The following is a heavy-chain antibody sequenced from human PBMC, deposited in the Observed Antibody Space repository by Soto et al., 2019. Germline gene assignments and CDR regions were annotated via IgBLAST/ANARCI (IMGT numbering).Heavy chain of an antibody. CDR1: GFTFSSYA. CDR3: AQLGLMTFSHKHYSNQ. CDR2: ISDRGQSV. Sequence: GGSLRLSCAASGFTFSSYAMSWVRQAPGKGLEWVSSISDRGQSVFFADSVKGRFTISRDNSKNTLYLQLNSLRAEDTAVYYCAQLGLMTFSHKHYSNQWGRGTLVTVSS. V-gene: IGHV3-23*01. D-gene: IGHD3-10*01. J-gene: IGHJ4*02.